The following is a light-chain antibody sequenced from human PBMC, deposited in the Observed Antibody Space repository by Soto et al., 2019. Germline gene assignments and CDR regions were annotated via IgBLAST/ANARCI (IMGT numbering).Light chain of an antibody. CDR1: SSNIGNNY. V-gene: IGLV1-51*02. CDR2: ENN. J-gene: IGLJ1*01. Sequence: QSALPQPPSLSAAPGQKVTISYSGRSSNIGNNYVSWYQQLPGTAPKLLIYENNKRPSGIPDRFSGSKSGTSATLGITGLQTGDEADYYCGTWDSSLSAPYVFGTGTKVTVL. CDR3: GTWDSSLSAPYV.